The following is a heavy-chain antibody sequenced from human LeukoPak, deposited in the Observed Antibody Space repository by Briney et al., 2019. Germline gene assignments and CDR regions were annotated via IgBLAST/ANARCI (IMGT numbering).Heavy chain of an antibody. CDR1: GFTFDDYG. D-gene: IGHD1-26*01. CDR2: INWNGGST. J-gene: IGHJ3*02. Sequence: PGGSLRLSCAASGFTFDDYGMSWVRQAPGKGLEWVSGINWNGGSTGYADSVKGRFTISRDNAKNSLYLQMNSLRAEDTALYYCARDRGAVGATREAFDIWGQGTMVTVSS. V-gene: IGHV3-20*04. CDR3: ARDRGAVGATREAFDI.